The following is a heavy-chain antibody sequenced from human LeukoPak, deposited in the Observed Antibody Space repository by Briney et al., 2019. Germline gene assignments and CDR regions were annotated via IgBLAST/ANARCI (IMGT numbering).Heavy chain of an antibody. J-gene: IGHJ5*02. CDR3: ARVFVWNRFPHWFDP. V-gene: IGHV4-34*01. CDR1: GGSFSGYY. Sequence: SETLPLTCAVYGGSFSGYYWSWIRQPPGKGLEWIGEINHSGSTNYDPSLKSRVTISVDTSKNQFSLKLSSVTAADTAVYYCARVFVWNRFPHWFDPWGQGTLVTVSS. D-gene: IGHD1-1*01. CDR2: INHSGST.